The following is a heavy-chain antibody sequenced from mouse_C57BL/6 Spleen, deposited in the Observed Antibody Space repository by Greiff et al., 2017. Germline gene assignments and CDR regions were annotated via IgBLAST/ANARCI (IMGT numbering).Heavy chain of an antibody. V-gene: IGHV5-4*01. CDR3: AREGATVLATGAMDY. CDR1: GFTFSSYA. CDR2: ISDGGSYH. D-gene: IGHD1-1*01. Sequence: EVKVEESGGGLVKPGGSLKLSCAASGFTFSSYAMSWVRQTPEKRLEWVATISDGGSYHYYPANVKGRFTISRDNAKDNLYLQMSQLKSEDTAMYYCAREGATVLATGAMDYWGQGTSVTVSS. J-gene: IGHJ4*01.